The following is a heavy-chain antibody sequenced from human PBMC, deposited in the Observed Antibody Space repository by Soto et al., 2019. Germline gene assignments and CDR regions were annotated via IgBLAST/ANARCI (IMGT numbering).Heavy chain of an antibody. V-gene: IGHV3-74*01. D-gene: IGHD6-13*01. J-gene: IGHJ6*02. Sequence: PGGSLRLSCAASGFTFSSYWMHWVRQAPGKGLVWVSRINSDGSSTSYADSVKGRFTISRDNAKNTLYLQMNSLRAEDTAVYYCARDWDSWYGDYYGMDVWGQGTTVTVSS. CDR2: INSDGSST. CDR3: ARDWDSWYGDYYGMDV. CDR1: GFTFSSYW.